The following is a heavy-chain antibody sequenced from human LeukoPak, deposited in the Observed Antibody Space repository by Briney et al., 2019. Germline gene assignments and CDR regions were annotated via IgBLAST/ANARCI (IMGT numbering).Heavy chain of an antibody. CDR1: GYTFTNYD. V-gene: IGHV1-8*01. CDR3: ARVPPGRANY. D-gene: IGHD2-15*01. Sequence: PSAKVSCKASGYTFTNYDITWVRQATGPGLKGMGWMNPNNGNTGSAQNFQGRLTMTRNTSISTAYMELSSLRSDDTAVYYCARVPPGRANYWGQGTLVTVSS. J-gene: IGHJ4*02. CDR2: MNPNNGNT.